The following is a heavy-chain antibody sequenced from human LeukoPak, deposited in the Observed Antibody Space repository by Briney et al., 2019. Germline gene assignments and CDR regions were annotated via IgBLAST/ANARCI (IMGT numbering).Heavy chain of an antibody. CDR2: ISTSGGRT. J-gene: IGHJ4*02. CDR1: GFIFSNYG. V-gene: IGHV3-23*01. Sequence: GGSLRLSCAASGFIFSNYGMSWVRQAPGKGLEWFSGISTSGGRTYYADSVKGRFTISRDNSKNTLYLQMNSLGAEDTAIYYCAKDRDGGSATTAKGFDYWAQGTRVTVSS. D-gene: IGHD1-26*01. CDR3: AKDRDGGSATTAKGFDY.